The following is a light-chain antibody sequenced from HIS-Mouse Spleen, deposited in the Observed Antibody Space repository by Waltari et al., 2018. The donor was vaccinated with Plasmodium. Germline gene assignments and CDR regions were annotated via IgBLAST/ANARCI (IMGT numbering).Light chain of an antibody. Sequence: QSALTPPRSVPASPGQSVTISCTGTRTDVRGYHYVPWYQQHPGKAPKLMIYDVSKRPSGVPDRFSGSKSGNTASLTISGLQAEDEADYYCCSYAGSYTLVFGGGTKLTVL. CDR3: CSYAGSYTLV. J-gene: IGLJ2*01. V-gene: IGLV2-11*01. CDR2: DVS. CDR1: RTDVRGYHY.